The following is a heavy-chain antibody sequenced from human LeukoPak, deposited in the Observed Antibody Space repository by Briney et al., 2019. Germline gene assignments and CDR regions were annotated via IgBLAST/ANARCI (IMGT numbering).Heavy chain of an antibody. CDR2: INTDTGNP. D-gene: IGHD2-15*01. V-gene: IGHV7-4-1*02. CDR1: GYTFTTYA. Sequence: ASVKVSCKASGYTFTTYAMNWLRQAPGQGLEWMGWINTDTGNPTYAQDFTGRFVFSLDTSVSTAYLQISSLKAEDTAVYYYARASCTGGSCPTFIDYWGQGTLVTVSS. J-gene: IGHJ4*02. CDR3: ARASCTGGSCPTFIDY.